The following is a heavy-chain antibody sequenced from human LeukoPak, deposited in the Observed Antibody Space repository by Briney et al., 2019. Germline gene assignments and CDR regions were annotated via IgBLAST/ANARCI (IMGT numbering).Heavy chain of an antibody. CDR2: IIPRFATT. CDR3: VRDSAYCGGDCRQFDY. Sequence: SVKVSCKASGGTFSSYALSWVRQAPGQGLEWMGGIIPRFATTKYGQKFQGRVTLTADESTSTAYMELSSLRSEDTATYYCVRDSAYCGGDCRQFDYWGQGTLVTVSS. CDR1: GGTFSSYA. V-gene: IGHV1-69*13. D-gene: IGHD2-21*01. J-gene: IGHJ4*02.